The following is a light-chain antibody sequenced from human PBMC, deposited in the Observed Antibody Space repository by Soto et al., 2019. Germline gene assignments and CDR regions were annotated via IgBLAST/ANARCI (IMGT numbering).Light chain of an antibody. V-gene: IGLV2-14*03. J-gene: IGLJ1*01. CDR1: SSDIGGNDY. CDR2: DVT. CDR3: SSYPSTTFYV. Sequence: QSALTQPASVSGSPGQSITISCTGSSSDIGGNDYVSWYQQHPDKAPKLVIYDVTRRPSGISNRLSGSKSGNTASLTISGLQAEDEADYYCSSYPSTTFYVFGTGTKLTVL.